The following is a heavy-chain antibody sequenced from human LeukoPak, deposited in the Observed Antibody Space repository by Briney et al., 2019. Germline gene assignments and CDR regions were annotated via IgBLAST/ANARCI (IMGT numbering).Heavy chain of an antibody. D-gene: IGHD3-9*01. CDR2: ISYDGSNK. V-gene: IGHV3-30*03. Sequence: GRSLRLSCAASGFTFSSYGMHWVRQAPGKGLEWVAVISYDGSNKYYADSVKGRFTISRDNSKNTLYLQMNSLRAEDTAVYYCARVDWLFPYYFDYWGQGTLVTVSS. CDR3: ARVDWLFPYYFDY. J-gene: IGHJ4*02. CDR1: GFTFSSYG.